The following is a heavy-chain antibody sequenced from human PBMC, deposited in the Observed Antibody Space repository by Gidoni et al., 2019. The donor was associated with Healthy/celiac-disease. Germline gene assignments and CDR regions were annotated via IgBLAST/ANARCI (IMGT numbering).Heavy chain of an antibody. D-gene: IGHD3-16*02. Sequence: EIQLAESAGGLVQPGGSLRLSCAASGFTFSSYEMNWVRQAPGKGLEWVSYIGSSGSTIYYADSVKCRFTISRDNAKNSLYLQMNSLRAEDTAVYYCAREGSSNYDYVCGSYRPFDYWGQGTLVTVSS. CDR1: GFTFSSYE. V-gene: IGHV3-48*03. CDR3: AREGSSNYDYVCGSYRPFDY. J-gene: IGHJ4*02. CDR2: IGSSGSTI.